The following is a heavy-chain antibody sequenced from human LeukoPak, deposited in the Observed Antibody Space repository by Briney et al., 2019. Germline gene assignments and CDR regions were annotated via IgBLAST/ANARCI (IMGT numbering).Heavy chain of an antibody. CDR2: ISSTSSTI. V-gene: IGHV3-48*01. CDR3: ARHYSGAYGLGY. D-gene: IGHD1-26*01. CDR1: GFTFSSFG. Sequence: PGGSLRLSCAASGFTFSSFGMNWVRQAPGKGLEWISYISSTSSTIYYADSVKGRFTISRDSAKNSLYLQINSLRAEDTAVYYCARHYSGAYGLGYWGQGTLVTVSS. J-gene: IGHJ4*02.